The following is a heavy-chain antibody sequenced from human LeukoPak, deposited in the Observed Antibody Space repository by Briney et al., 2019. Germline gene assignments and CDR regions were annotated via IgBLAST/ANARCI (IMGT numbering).Heavy chain of an antibody. CDR3: ARRPFYYYDSSGYYDY. D-gene: IGHD3-22*01. CDR1: GGSISSSSYY. J-gene: IGHJ4*02. CDR2: IYYSGST. V-gene: IGHV4-39*01. Sequence: TSETLSLTCTVSGGSISSSSYYWGWIRQPPGKGLEWIGSIYYSGSTYYNPSPKSRVTISVDTSKNQFSLKLSSVTAADTAVYYCARRPFYYYDSSGYYDYWGQGTLVTVSS.